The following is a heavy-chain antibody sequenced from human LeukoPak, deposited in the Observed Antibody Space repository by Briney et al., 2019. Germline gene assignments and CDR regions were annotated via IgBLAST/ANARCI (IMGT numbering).Heavy chain of an antibody. V-gene: IGHV3-9*01. D-gene: IGHD6-13*01. CDR3: AKDSSSSWFGGDSK. CDR1: GFTFDDYA. J-gene: IGHJ4*02. CDR2: ISWNSGSI. Sequence: PGGSLRLSCAASGFTFDDYAMHWVRQAPGRGLEWVSGISWNSGSIGYADSVKGRFTISRDNAKNSLYLQMNSLRAEDTALYYCAKDSSSSWFGGDSKWGQGTLVTVSS.